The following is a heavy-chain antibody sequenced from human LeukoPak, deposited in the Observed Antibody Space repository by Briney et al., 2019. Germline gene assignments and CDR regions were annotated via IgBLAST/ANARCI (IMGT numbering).Heavy chain of an antibody. CDR1: GFTFDDYA. J-gene: IGHJ6*03. CDR3: AKELAGYYYMDV. V-gene: IGHV3-9*01. Sequence: PGRSLRLSCAASGFTFDDYAMHWVRQAPGKGLEWVSGISWNSGRIAYVDSVKGRFTISRDNAKNSLYLQMNSLRAEDTALYHCAKELAGYYYMDVWGKGTTVTVSS. CDR2: ISWNSGRI. D-gene: IGHD6-19*01.